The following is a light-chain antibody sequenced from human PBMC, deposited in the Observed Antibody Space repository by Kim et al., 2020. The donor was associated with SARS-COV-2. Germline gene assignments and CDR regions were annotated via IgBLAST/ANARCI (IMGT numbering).Light chain of an antibody. V-gene: IGLV2-14*04. CDR3: SSYTSSTYVL. CDR2: DVS. J-gene: IGLJ2*01. CDR1: SSDVGGHNY. Sequence: GQSITISCTGTSSDVGGHNYVSWYQQQPGKAPKLMIYDVSKRPSGVSDHFSGSKYGDTAYLAISGLQAEDEADYYCSSYTSSTYVLFGGGTQLTVL.